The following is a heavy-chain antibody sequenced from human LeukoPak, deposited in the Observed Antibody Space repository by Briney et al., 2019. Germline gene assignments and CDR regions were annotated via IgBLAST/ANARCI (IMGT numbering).Heavy chain of an antibody. D-gene: IGHD1-20*01. CDR2: IYYSGSI. J-gene: IGHJ2*01. Sequence: PSDTLSLTCALSGYSISSSNWWGWIRQPPGKGLEGIGYIYYSGSIYYNPSLRSRVSISVDTSNDQFSLKLSSVPAVDTAVYYCARTSLITGTHWYFDLWGRGTLVTVSS. CDR3: ARTSLITGTHWYFDL. CDR1: GYSISSSNW. V-gene: IGHV4-28*05.